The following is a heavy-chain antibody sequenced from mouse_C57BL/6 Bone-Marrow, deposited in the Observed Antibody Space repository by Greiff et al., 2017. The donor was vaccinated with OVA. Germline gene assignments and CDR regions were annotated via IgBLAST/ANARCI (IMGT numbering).Heavy chain of an antibody. CDR2: IDPANDNT. CDR1: GFNINNTY. D-gene: IGHD1-1*01. V-gene: IGHV14-3*01. J-gene: IGHJ4*01. CDR3: ARGKFGSSFYAMDY. Sequence: EVQLQQSVAELVRPGASVKLSCTASGFNINNTYMHWVKQRPEQGLEWIGRIDPANDNTKYAPKFQGKATMTADTSSNTASLQLSSLSSEDTAVYCGARGKFGSSFYAMDYWGQGTSVTVSA.